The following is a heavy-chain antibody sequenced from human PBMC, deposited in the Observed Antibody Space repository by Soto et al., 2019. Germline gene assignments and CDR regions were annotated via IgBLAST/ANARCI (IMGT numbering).Heavy chain of an antibody. D-gene: IGHD5-18*01. Sequence: SVKVSCKASGFTFTSSAVQWVRQARGQRLEWIGWIVVGSGNTNYAQKFQERVTITRDMSTSTAYMELSSLRSEDTAVYYCAAETEGYSSGFDYWGQGTLVTVYS. V-gene: IGHV1-58*01. CDR2: IVVGSGNT. CDR3: AAETEGYSSGFDY. CDR1: GFTFTSSA. J-gene: IGHJ4*02.